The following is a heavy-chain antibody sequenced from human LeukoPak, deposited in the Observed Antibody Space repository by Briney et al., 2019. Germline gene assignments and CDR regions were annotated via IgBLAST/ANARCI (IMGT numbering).Heavy chain of an antibody. CDR1: GFTFSSYG. J-gene: IGHJ4*02. D-gene: IGHD5-12*01. CDR2: ISNDGSNK. CDR3: AKVDIVATIDAGRLVDY. Sequence: GGSLRLSCAAPGFTFSSYGMQWFRQAPDKGLEGVAAISNDGSNKYYADSVKGRFTISRDNSKNTLYLQMNSPRAEDTAVYYCAKVDIVATIDAGRLVDYWGQGTLVTVSS. V-gene: IGHV3-30*18.